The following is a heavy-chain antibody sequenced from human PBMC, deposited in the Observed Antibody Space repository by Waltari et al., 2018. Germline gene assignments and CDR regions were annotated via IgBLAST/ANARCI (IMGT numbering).Heavy chain of an antibody. CDR3: ARGGSRAGFDY. D-gene: IGHD3-10*01. V-gene: IGHV1-3*04. CDR2: ISTGNGHA. CDR1: EYTFINHG. J-gene: IGHJ4*03. Sequence: QVQLLQSGAEVKKPGASVKLSCKASEYTFINHGIHWVRQAPGQRLEWMGWISTGNGHARYSQKFQDRVTITRDTSATTVYMEVTTLKSEDTAVFYCARGGSRAGFDYWGQGTTVTVSS.